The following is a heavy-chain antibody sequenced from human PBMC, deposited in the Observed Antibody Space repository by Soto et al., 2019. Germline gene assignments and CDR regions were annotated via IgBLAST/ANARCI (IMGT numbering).Heavy chain of an antibody. CDR3: ERDSPDFTSGYYY. CDR1: GDSVSNNVPA. Sequence: SQTLSLTCAISGDSVSNNVPAWNWIRQSPSRGLEWLGRTYYRSQWHYDYATFVRSRITINPDTAKNQFSLHLNSVTPEDTAVYGWERDSPDFTSGYYYWGPGALATVSS. J-gene: IGHJ4*02. CDR2: TYYRSQWHY. V-gene: IGHV6-1*01. D-gene: IGHD3-22*01.